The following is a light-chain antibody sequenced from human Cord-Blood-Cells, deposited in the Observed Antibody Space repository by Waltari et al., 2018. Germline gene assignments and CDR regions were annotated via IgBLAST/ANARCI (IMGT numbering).Light chain of an antibody. J-gene: IGKJ1*01. Sequence: EIVLTQSPGTLSLSPGERATLPCRASQSVSSSYLAWYQQKPGQAPRLLIYGASSMATGIPDRFSGSGSGTDFTLTISRLEPEDFAVYYCQQYGSSPTFGQGTKVEIK. V-gene: IGKV3-20*01. CDR3: QQYGSSPT. CDR1: QSVSSSY. CDR2: GAS.